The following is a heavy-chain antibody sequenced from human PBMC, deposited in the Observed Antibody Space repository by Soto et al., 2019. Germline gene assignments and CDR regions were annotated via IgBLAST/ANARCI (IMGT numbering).Heavy chain of an antibody. Sequence: QVQLQESGPGLVMPSQTLSLTCTVSGGSISSGDYYWSWIRQPPGKGLEWIGYIYNTGVAYYKPSLQSRVTISLDPSKKEFSLRVSSVTAADTAVYYCARGRVVVEGFDYWGQGALVTVSS. CDR3: ARGRVVVEGFDY. V-gene: IGHV4-30-4*01. CDR1: GGSISSGDYY. D-gene: IGHD2-15*01. J-gene: IGHJ4*02. CDR2: IYNTGVA.